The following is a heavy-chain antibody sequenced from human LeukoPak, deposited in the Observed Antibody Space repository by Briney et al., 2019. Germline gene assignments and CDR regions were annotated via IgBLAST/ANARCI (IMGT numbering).Heavy chain of an antibody. V-gene: IGHV4-59*01. J-gene: IGHJ2*01. CDR3: ARGGYTTGGYWYLDL. Sequence: SETLSLTCTVSGGSISTYYWSWIRQPPGKGLEWIGYIYYRGSTNYNPSLKSRVTILVDTSKNQFSLKLGSVTAADTAVYYCARGGYTTGGYWYLDLWGRGTLVTVSS. CDR1: GGSISTYY. D-gene: IGHD4-17*01. CDR2: IYYRGST.